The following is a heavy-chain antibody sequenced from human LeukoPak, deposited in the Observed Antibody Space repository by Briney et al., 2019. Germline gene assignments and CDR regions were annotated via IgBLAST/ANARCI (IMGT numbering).Heavy chain of an antibody. V-gene: IGHV3-53*01. CDR2: IYSGGST. Sequence: SGGSLRLSCAASGFTFSSSYMSWVRQAPGKGLEWVSVIYSGGSTYYADSVKGRFTISRDNSKNTLYLQMNSLRAEDTAVYYCARTPGYYDSSGLLHYFDYWGQGTLVTVSS. CDR1: GFTFSSSY. D-gene: IGHD3-22*01. J-gene: IGHJ4*02. CDR3: ARTPGYYDSSGLLHYFDY.